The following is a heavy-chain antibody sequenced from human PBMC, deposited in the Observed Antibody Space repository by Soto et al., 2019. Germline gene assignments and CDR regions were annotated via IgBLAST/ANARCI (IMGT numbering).Heavy chain of an antibody. Sequence: QVQLQQWGAGLLKPSETLSLTCAVYGGSFSGYYWRWIRQPPGKGLEWIGEINHSGSTNYNPSLKSRDTTSGDTSKNQFSLKLSSVTAADTAVYYCASVSSIAAGLNWFDPWGQGTLVTVSS. CDR2: INHSGST. D-gene: IGHD6-6*01. V-gene: IGHV4-34*01. J-gene: IGHJ5*02. CDR1: GGSFSGYY. CDR3: ASVSSIAAGLNWFDP.